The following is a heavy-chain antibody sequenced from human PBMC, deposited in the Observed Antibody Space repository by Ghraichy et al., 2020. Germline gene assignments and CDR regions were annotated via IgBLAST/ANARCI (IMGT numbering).Heavy chain of an antibody. CDR3: ARLRYVYYTYYVDV. J-gene: IGHJ6*03. CDR1: GSSVSSGSYY. Sequence: SQTLSLTCTVSGSSVSSGSYYWSWIRQSPGKGLEWIGCIFYSGTTNYNSSLKSRVTISLDTSKNQFSLKLSSLTAADTATYYCARLRYVYYTYYVDVWGKGTTVTVSS. V-gene: IGHV4-61*01. D-gene: IGHD3-16*01. CDR2: IFYSGTT.